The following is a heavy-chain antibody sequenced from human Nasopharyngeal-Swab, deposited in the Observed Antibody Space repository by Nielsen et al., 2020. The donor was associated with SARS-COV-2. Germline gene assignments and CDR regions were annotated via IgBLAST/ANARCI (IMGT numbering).Heavy chain of an antibody. CDR1: GYTLTELS. Sequence: ASVKVSCKVSGYTLTELSMHWVRQAPGKGLEWMGGFDPEDGETIYAQKFEGRVTMTEDTSTDTAYLELSSLRSEDTAVYYCLVVPAAMSYYSSGMDVWGQGTTVTVSS. CDR3: LVVPAAMSYYSSGMDV. V-gene: IGHV1-24*01. D-gene: IGHD2-2*01. J-gene: IGHJ6*02. CDR2: FDPEDGET.